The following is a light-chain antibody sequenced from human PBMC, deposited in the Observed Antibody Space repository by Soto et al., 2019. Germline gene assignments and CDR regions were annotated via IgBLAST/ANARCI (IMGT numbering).Light chain of an antibody. CDR3: NSYGGSDNLI. CDR2: EVR. CDR1: SNDLGGYNY. J-gene: IGLJ2*01. V-gene: IGLV2-8*01. Sequence: QSALTQPPSASGSPGQSVTISCTGSSNDLGGYNYVSWYQHHPGKAPKLIIYEVRERPSGVPDRFSGSKSGNTASLTVSGLQAEDEADYYCNSYGGSDNLIFGGGTKLPVL.